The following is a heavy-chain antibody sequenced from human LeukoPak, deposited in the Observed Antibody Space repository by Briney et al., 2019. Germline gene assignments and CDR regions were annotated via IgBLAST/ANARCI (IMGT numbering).Heavy chain of an antibody. CDR2: ISSSGSTI. V-gene: IGHV3-48*03. CDR3: ARGDGIAARVFDY. J-gene: IGHJ4*02. Sequence: GGSLRLSCAASGFTFSSYEMNWVRQAPGKGLEWVSYISSSGSTIYYADSVKGRFTISRDNAENSLYLQMNSLRAEDTAVYYCARGDGIAARVFDYWGQGTLVTVSS. D-gene: IGHD6-6*01. CDR1: GFTFSSYE.